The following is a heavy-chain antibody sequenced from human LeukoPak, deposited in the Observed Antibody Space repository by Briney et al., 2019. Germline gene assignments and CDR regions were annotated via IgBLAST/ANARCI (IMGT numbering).Heavy chain of an antibody. CDR1: GGSISSSNW. CDR2: IYHSGST. CDR3: ARGSGWYYY. Sequence: PSGTLSLTCAVSGGSISSSNWWSWVRQPPGKGLEWIGEIYHSGSTNYDPSLKSRVTISVDTFNNQSSLKLSSVTAADTAVYYCARGSGWYYYWGQGTLVTVSS. V-gene: IGHV4-4*02. J-gene: IGHJ4*02. D-gene: IGHD6-19*01.